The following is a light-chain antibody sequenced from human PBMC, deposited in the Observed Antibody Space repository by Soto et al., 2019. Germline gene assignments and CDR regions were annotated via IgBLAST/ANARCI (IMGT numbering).Light chain of an antibody. V-gene: IGKV3-11*01. Sequence: EIVLTQSPATLSLSPGERATLSCRASQSVSSYLAWYQQKPGQAPRLLIYDASNRATGIPARFSGSGSGTDFTLTISSLEPEDFAVYYCQQYGDSPLTFGGGTKVE. CDR1: QSVSSY. CDR2: DAS. J-gene: IGKJ4*01. CDR3: QQYGDSPLT.